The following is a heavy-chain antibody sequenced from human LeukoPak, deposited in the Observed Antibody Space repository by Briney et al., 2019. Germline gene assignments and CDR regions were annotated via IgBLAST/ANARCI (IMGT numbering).Heavy chain of an antibody. D-gene: IGHD3-10*01. CDR3: AKESGITMVQGVIKGFHFDY. CDR2: ISGSGGST. J-gene: IGHJ4*02. CDR1: GFTFSSYA. Sequence: GSLRLSCAASGFTFSSYAMSWVRQAPGKGLEWVSAISGSGGSTYYADSVKGRFTISRDNSKNTLYLQMNSLRAEDTAVYYCAKESGITMVQGVIKGFHFDYWGQGTLVTVSS. V-gene: IGHV3-23*01.